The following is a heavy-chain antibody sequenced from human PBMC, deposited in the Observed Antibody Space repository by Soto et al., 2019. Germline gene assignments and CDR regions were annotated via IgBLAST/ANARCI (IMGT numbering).Heavy chain of an antibody. CDR2: INPSGGST. CDR3: AREGPVEMATIWDYYYGMDV. Sequence: ASVKVSCKASGYTFTSYYMHWVRQAPGQGLEWMGIINPSGGSTSYAQKFQGRVTMTRDTSTSTVYMELSSLRSEDTAVYYCAREGPVEMATIWDYYYGMDVWGQGTTVTVSS. CDR1: GYTFTSYY. J-gene: IGHJ6*02. V-gene: IGHV1-46*01. D-gene: IGHD5-12*01.